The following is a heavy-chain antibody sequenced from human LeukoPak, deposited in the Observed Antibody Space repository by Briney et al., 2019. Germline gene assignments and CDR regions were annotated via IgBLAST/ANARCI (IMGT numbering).Heavy chain of an antibody. V-gene: IGHV3-23*03. CDR2: IYGGGGVI. D-gene: IGHD5-12*01. CDR3: AKDRVPDSGYDIDY. Sequence: AGGSLRLSCVASRFTFSGYGMYWVRQAPRKGLEWVAGIYGGGGVIKYADSVKGRFTISRDNSENILYLQMDRLRVEDTAIYYWAKDRVPDSGYDIDYWGQGTLVTVSS. CDR1: RFTFSGYG. J-gene: IGHJ4*02.